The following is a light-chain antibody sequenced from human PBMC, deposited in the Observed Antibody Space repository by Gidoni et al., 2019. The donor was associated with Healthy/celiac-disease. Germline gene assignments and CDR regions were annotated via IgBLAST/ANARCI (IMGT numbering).Light chain of an antibody. Sequence: DIQMTQSPSSLSTSVGDRVTITCRASQSISSYFNWYQQKPGKAPKILIYAASSLQSGVPSRFSGSGSGTDFTLTISSLQPEDFATYYCQQSYSTPLFGGGTKVEIK. V-gene: IGKV1-39*01. CDR1: QSISSY. J-gene: IGKJ4*01. CDR2: AAS. CDR3: QQSYSTPL.